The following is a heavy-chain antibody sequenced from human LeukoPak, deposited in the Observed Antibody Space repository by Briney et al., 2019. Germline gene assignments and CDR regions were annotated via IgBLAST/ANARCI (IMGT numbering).Heavy chain of an antibody. D-gene: IGHD2-8*01. Sequence: PSETLSLTCTVSGGSIGIYYWSWIRQPAGKGLEWIGRIYSSGRTKYSPSLESRVTMSIDTSKNQFPLKLSSVSAADTAVYYCARVAMYEFFFDYWGQGTLVTVSS. CDR3: ARVAMYEFFFDY. CDR1: GGSIGIYY. V-gene: IGHV4-4*07. CDR2: IYSSGRT. J-gene: IGHJ4*02.